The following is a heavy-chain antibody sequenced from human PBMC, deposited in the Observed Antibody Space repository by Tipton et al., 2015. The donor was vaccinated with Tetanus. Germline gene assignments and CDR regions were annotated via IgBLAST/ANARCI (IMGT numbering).Heavy chain of an antibody. CDR3: AKGLGFYGMDV. CDR1: GFTISTYA. D-gene: IGHD3-3*01. J-gene: IGHJ6*02. V-gene: IGHV3-9*01. Sequence: SLRLSCAASGFTISTYAMSWVRQAPGKGLEWVSGITWNSGSIGYADSVKGRFTISRDNAKNSLYLQMNSLRAEDTALYYCAKGLGFYGMDVWGQGTTVTVSS. CDR2: ITWNSGSI.